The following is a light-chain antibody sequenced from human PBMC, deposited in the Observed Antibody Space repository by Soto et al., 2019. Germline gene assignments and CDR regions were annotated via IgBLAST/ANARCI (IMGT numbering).Light chain of an antibody. Sequence: VLTQPAYGSRSPGQSITISCTGTTSDVGSYNVVSWYQQYPGKAPKLIIYEISKRPSGVSNRFSGSKSGNTASLTISGLQAEDEADYYCCSYAGATMYVFGTGTKVTVL. J-gene: IGLJ1*01. CDR3: CSYAGATMYV. CDR2: EIS. V-gene: IGLV2-23*02. CDR1: TSDVGSYNV.